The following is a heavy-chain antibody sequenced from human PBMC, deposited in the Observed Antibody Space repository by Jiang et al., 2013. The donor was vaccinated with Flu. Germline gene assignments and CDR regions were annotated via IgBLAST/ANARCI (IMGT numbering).Heavy chain of an antibody. CDR2: IHYMGGT. CDR3: ARVEVIDKYYFDS. CDR1: GDSINKGGYY. J-gene: IGHJ4*02. Sequence: GSGLVKPSQTLSLTCTVSGDSINKGGYYWSWVRQHPEKGLEWIGHIHYMGGTYYNPSLKSRVIISVDTSQNQFSLKLHSVTAADTAVFYCARVEVIDKYYFDSWGQGTLVTVSS. V-gene: IGHV4-31*03. D-gene: IGHD3-16*02.